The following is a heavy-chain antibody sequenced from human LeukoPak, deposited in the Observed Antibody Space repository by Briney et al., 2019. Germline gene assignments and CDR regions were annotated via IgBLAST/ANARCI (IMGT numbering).Heavy chain of an antibody. CDR2: ISSSSSYI. J-gene: IGHJ4*02. D-gene: IGHD6-19*01. CDR3: ARWEHSGRYFDY. V-gene: IGHV3-21*01. Sequence: GGSLRLSCAASGFTFSSYTMNWVRQAPGKGLEWVSSISSSSSYIYYADSVKGRFTISRDNAKNSLYLQMNSLRAEDTAVYYCARWEHSGRYFDYWGQGTLVTVSS. CDR1: GFTFSSYT.